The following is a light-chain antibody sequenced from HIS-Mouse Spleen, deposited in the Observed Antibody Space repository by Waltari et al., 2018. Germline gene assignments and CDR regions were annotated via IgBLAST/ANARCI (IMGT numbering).Light chain of an antibody. CDR1: SSDVGSYNI. V-gene: IGLV2-23*01. CDR3: CSYAGSSTSWV. CDR2: EGS. J-gene: IGLJ3*02. Sequence: QSALTQPASVSGSPGQSITISCTGTSSDVGSYNIFSCSQQHPGKAPKLMIYEGSKRPSGVSNRFSGSKSGNTASLTISGLQAEDEADYYCCSYAGSSTSWVFGGGTKLTVL.